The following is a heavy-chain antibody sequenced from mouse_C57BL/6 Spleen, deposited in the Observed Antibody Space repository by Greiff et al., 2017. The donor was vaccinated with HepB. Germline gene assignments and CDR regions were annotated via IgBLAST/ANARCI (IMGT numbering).Heavy chain of an antibody. CDR3: ARHEELKTPSYYGSTWFAY. Sequence: VQLVESGAELVKPGASVKLSCKASGYTFTEYTIHWVKQRSGQGLEWIGWFYPGSGSIKYNEKFKDKATLTADKSSSTVYMELSRLTSEDSAVYFCARHEELKTPSYYGSTWFAYWGQGTLVTVSA. CDR1: GYTFTEYT. J-gene: IGHJ3*01. D-gene: IGHD1-1*01. V-gene: IGHV1-62-2*01. CDR2: FYPGSGSI.